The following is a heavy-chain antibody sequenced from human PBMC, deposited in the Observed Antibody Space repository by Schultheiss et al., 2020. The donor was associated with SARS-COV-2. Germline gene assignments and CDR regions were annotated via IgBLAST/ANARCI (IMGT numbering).Heavy chain of an antibody. CDR2: MYNSGST. D-gene: IGHD1-26*01. Sequence: SETLSLTCTVSGGSISSYYWSWIRQPAGKGLEWIGYMYNSGSTNYNPSLKSRDSISADTSKNQLSLKLSSVTAADTAVYYCARESLGGSYCHYWGQGTLVTVSS. V-gene: IGHV4-4*08. CDR1: GGSISSYY. J-gene: IGHJ4*02. CDR3: ARESLGGSYCHY.